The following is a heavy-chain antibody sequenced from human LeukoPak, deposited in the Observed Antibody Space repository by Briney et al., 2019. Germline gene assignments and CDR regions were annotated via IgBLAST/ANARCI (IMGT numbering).Heavy chain of an antibody. CDR3: ARDYSGKWFGELLRSWGAFDI. CDR2: IYYSGST. CDR1: GGSISSSSYY. Sequence: KPSETLSLTCTVSGGSISSSSYYWGWIRQPPGKGLEWIGSIYYSGSTYYNPSLKSRVTISVDTSKNQFSLKLSSVTAADTAVYYCARDYSGKWFGELLRSWGAFDIWGQGTMVTVSS. J-gene: IGHJ3*02. V-gene: IGHV4-39*07. D-gene: IGHD3-10*01.